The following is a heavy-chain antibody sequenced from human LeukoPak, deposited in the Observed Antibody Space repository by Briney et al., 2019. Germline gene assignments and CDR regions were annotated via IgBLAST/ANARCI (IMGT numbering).Heavy chain of an antibody. V-gene: IGHV3-53*01. J-gene: IGHJ4*02. CDR1: GFTVSSNY. Sequence: GGSLRLSCAASGFTVSSNYMSWVRQAPGKGLEWVSVIYSGGSTYYADSVKGRFTISRDNSKNTLYLQMNSLRAEDTAVYYCARELSMITFGGVTRIFDYWGQGTLVTVSS. CDR3: ARELSMITFGGVTRIFDY. CDR2: IYSGGST. D-gene: IGHD3-16*01.